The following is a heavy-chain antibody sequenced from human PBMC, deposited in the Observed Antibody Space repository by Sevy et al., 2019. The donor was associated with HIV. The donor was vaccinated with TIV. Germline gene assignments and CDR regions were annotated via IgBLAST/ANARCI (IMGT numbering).Heavy chain of an antibody. D-gene: IGHD3-22*01. Sequence: ASVKVSCKASGYTFTSYGTSWVRQAPGQGLEWMGWISAYNGNTNYAQKLQGRVTMTTETSTSTAYMELRSLRSDDTAVYYCARGKGPGDSCRYYGLDYWGQGTLVTVSS. V-gene: IGHV1-18*01. CDR1: GYTFTSYG. CDR3: ARGKGPGDSCRYYGLDY. J-gene: IGHJ4*02. CDR2: ISAYNGNT.